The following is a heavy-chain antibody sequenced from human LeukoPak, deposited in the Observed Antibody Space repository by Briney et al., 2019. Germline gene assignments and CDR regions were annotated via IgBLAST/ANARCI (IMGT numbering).Heavy chain of an antibody. Sequence: ASVKVSCKASGYTFTSYGISWVRQAPGQGLEWMGWISAYNGNTNYAQKLQGRVTMTTDTSTSTAYMELRSLRSDDTAVYYCARVSISGYLRFDDYYYMDVWGKGTTVTISS. J-gene: IGHJ6*03. V-gene: IGHV1-18*01. CDR3: ARVSISGYLRFDDYYYMDV. CDR2: ISAYNGNT. CDR1: GYTFTSYG. D-gene: IGHD3-22*01.